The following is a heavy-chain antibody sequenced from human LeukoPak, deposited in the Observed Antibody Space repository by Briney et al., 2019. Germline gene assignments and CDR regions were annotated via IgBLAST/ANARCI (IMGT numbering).Heavy chain of an antibody. CDR1: GGSFSGYY. J-gene: IGHJ4*02. Sequence: SETLSLTCAVYGGSFSGYYWSWIRQPPGKGLEWIGEINHSGSTNYNPSLKSRVTISVDTSKNQFSLKLSSVTAADTAVYYCARRRYFGPRARTLTYYFDYWGQGTLVTVSS. D-gene: IGHD3-9*01. V-gene: IGHV4-34*01. CDR3: ARRRYFGPRARTLTYYFDY. CDR2: INHSGST.